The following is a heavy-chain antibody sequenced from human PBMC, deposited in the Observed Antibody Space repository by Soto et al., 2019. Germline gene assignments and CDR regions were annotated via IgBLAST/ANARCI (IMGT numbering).Heavy chain of an antibody. CDR3: AREGFVAATSGGGSRNYGMDV. Sequence: SETLSLTCTVSGGSISSGGYYWSWIRQHPGKGLEWIGYIYYSGSTYYNPSLKSRVTISVDTSKNQFSLKLSSVTAADTAVYYCAREGFVAATSGGGSRNYGMDVWGQGTTVT. D-gene: IGHD2-15*01. V-gene: IGHV4-31*03. CDR2: IYYSGST. CDR1: GGSISSGGYY. J-gene: IGHJ6*02.